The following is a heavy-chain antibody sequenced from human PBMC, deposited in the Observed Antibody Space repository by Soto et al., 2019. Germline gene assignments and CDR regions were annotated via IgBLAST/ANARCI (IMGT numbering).Heavy chain of an antibody. CDR3: ARDGRVVVPAYWFDF. D-gene: IGHD2-15*01. CDR2: IDPGTGNT. Sequence: QVQLVQSGAEVKKPGASLRVSCKSSGYTFITYAMHWVRQAPGQRPEWMGWIDPGTGNTKYSQKFQGRVTITSDTFARTVYMEMSSLTSGDTAVYYCARDGRVVVPAYWFDFWGQGTLVTVSS. J-gene: IGHJ5*01. V-gene: IGHV1-3*01. CDR1: GYTFITYA.